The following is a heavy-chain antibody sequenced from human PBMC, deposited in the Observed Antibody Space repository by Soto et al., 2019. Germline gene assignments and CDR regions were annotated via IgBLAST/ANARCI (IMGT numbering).Heavy chain of an antibody. V-gene: IGHV4-31*03. CDR3: ARVVGRYCSSTSCYRNWFDP. CDR2: IYYSGST. J-gene: IGHJ5*02. CDR1: GGSISSGGYY. D-gene: IGHD2-2*02. Sequence: PSETLSLTCTVSGGSISSGGYYWSWIRQHPGKGLEWIGYIYYSGSTYYNPSLKSRVTISVDTSKNQFSLKLSSVTAADTAVYYCARVVGRYCSSTSCYRNWFDPWGQGTLVTVS.